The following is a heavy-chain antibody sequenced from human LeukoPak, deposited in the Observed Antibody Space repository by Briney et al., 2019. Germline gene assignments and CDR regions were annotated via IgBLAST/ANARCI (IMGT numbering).Heavy chain of an antibody. D-gene: IGHD3-10*01. CDR2: ISSGNTYI. V-gene: IGHV3-21*04. CDR1: GFTFNTYT. J-gene: IGHJ2*01. CDR3: AKIGVIGNWYYDV. Sequence: GGSLRLSCAASGFTFNTYTMNWVRQAPGKAPEWLSSISSGNTYIYYTDSVKGRFTIPRDNSKNTLYLQMNSLRAGDTAIYHCAKIGVIGNWYYDVWGRGTLVTVSS.